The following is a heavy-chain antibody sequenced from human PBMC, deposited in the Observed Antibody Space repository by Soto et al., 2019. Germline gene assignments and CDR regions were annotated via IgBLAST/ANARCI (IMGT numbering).Heavy chain of an antibody. D-gene: IGHD4-4*01. CDR3: AGSTADTTLKASSF. J-gene: IGHJ4*02. CDR2: VSLGGGA. V-gene: IGHV4-4*02. Sequence: QVQLQESGPGLVKPSEPLSLSCAVSGVSITSTDWWSWVRQPPGKGLQWIGEVSLGGGANYNPSLRSRVTISVDNSKNQFSLTLNSVTAADAAVYFCAGSTADTTLKASSFWGQGTLVTVSS. CDR1: GVSITSTDW.